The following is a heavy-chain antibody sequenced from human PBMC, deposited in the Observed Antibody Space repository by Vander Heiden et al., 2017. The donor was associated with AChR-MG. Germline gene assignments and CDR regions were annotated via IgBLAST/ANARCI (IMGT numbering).Heavy chain of an antibody. CDR1: GFTFDYYA. CDR3: AKDHEPLVLGYGFFGLDY. J-gene: IGHJ4*02. Sequence: EVQLVESGGDLVPPGRSLRLSCAASGFTFDYYAMHWVRQAPGKGLEWVSAISYNSGKIGYADSVKGRFTISRDNAKKSLYLQMSSLRAEDTALYYCAKDHEPLVLGYGFFGLDYWGQGTLVTVSS. V-gene: IGHV3-9*01. D-gene: IGHD3-10*01. CDR2: ISYNSGKI.